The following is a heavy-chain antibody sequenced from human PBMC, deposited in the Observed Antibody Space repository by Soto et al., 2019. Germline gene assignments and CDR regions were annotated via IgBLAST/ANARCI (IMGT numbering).Heavy chain of an antibody. Sequence: QVQLVESGGGVVQPGRSLRLSCAASGFTFSSYAMHWVRQAPGKGLEWVAVISYDGSNKYYADSVKGRFTISRDNSKNTLYLQMNSLRADDTAVYYCARDRGSSSSDYYYYGMDVWGQGTTVTVSS. CDR2: ISYDGSNK. CDR3: ARDRGSSSSDYYYYGMDV. D-gene: IGHD6-6*01. V-gene: IGHV3-30-3*01. J-gene: IGHJ6*02. CDR1: GFTFSSYA.